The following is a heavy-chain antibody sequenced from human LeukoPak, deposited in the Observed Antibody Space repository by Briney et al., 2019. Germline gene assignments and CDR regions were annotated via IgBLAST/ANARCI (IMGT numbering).Heavy chain of an antibody. CDR1: GGSISSGGYY. CDR3: ARGGSRSGFDP. CDR2: IYYSGST. J-gene: IGHJ5*02. D-gene: IGHD2-15*01. Sequence: PSETLSLTCTVSGGSISSGGYYWSWIRQHPGKGLEWIGYIYYSGSTYYNPSLKSRVTISVDTSKNQFSLKPSSVTAADTAVYYCARGGSRSGFDPWGQGTLVTVSS. V-gene: IGHV4-31*03.